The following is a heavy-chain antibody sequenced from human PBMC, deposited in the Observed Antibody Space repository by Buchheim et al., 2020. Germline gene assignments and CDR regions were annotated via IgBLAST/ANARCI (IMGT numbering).Heavy chain of an antibody. CDR2: LSASGRTE. CDR1: GFTFSDYY. V-gene: IGHV3-11*01. CDR3: VRGAARMEFDY. Sequence: QVQLVESGGGLVKPGGSLRLSCAASGFTFSDYYMSWIRQAPGKGLEWLAYLSASGRTESYTDSVKGRFTISRDNAKNSLYLQLNSLRVEDTAIYYCVRGAARMEFDYWGQGTL. D-gene: IGHD6-6*01. J-gene: IGHJ4*02.